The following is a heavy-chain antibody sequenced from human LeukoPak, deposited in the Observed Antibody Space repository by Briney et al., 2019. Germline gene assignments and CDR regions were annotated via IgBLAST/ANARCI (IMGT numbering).Heavy chain of an antibody. CDR3: ARDRATGIAAAGDDY. J-gene: IGHJ4*02. Sequence: ASVKVSCKASGYTFTGYYMHWVRQAPGQGLEWMGWINPNSGGTNYAQKFQGRVTMTRDMSISTAYMELSRLRSDDTAVYYCARDRATGIAAAGDDYWGQGTLVTVSS. D-gene: IGHD6-13*01. V-gene: IGHV1-2*02. CDR1: GYTFTGYY. CDR2: INPNSGGT.